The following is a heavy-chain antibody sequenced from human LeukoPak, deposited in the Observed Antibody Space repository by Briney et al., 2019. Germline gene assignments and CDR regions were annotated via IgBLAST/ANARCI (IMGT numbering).Heavy chain of an antibody. J-gene: IGHJ5*02. V-gene: IGHV4-30-2*01. Sequence: SETLSLTCTVSGGSISSGGYYWSWIRQPPGKGPEWIGYIYHSGSTYYNPSLKSRVTISVDRSKNQFSLKLSSVTAADTAVYYCARETRGEYNWFDPWGQGTLVTVSS. CDR2: IYHSGST. D-gene: IGHD3-10*01. CDR1: GGSISSGGYY. CDR3: ARETRGEYNWFDP.